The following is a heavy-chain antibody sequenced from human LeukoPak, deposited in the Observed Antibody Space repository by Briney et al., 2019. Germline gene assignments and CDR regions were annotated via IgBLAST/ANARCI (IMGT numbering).Heavy chain of an antibody. CDR2: MYYSGST. Sequence: SETLSLTCTVSGGSIRRSSYYWGWIRQPPGKGLEWIGSMYYSGSTYYNPSLKSRVTISVDTSKNQFSLKLSSVTAADTAVYYCAREVSSGLLDYWGQGTLVTVSS. CDR1: GGSIRRSSYY. V-gene: IGHV4-39*07. CDR3: AREVSSGLLDY. D-gene: IGHD6-19*01. J-gene: IGHJ4*02.